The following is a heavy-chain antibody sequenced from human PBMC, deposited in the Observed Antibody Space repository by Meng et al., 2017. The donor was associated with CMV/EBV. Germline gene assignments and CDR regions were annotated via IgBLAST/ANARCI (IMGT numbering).Heavy chain of an antibody. J-gene: IGHJ4*02. V-gene: IGHV4-34*01. D-gene: IGHD3-10*01. CDR2: INHSGST. Sequence: QGQLQQWGAGLLKTSETLSLTCAVYGGAFIGYYWDWIRQPPGKGLEWIGEINHSGSTNYNPSLKSRVTISVDTSKNQFSLKLSSVTAADTAVYYCARESMVRGEDWGQGTLVTVSS. CDR1: GGAFIGYY. CDR3: ARESMVRGED.